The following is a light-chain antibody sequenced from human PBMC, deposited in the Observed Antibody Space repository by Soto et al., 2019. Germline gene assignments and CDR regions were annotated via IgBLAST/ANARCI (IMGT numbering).Light chain of an antibody. Sequence: QSVLTQPASVSGSPGQSITISCTGTSSDVGAYNYVSWYQQHPGKAPKLMIYDVSNRPSGVSNRFSGSKSGNTASLTISGFQGEDEADYYCSSFRSTSTLYVFGTGTKVTVL. V-gene: IGLV2-14*01. CDR3: SSFRSTSTLYV. CDR2: DVS. J-gene: IGLJ1*01. CDR1: SSDVGAYNY.